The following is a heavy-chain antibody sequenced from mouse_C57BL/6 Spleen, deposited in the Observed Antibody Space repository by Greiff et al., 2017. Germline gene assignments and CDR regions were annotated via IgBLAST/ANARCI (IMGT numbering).Heavy chain of an antibody. CDR1: GYTYTSYW. V-gene: IGHV1-55*01. Sequence: QVQLQQPGAELVKPGASVKMSCKASGYTYTSYWITWVKQRPGQGLEWIGDIYPGSGSTNYNEKFKSKATLTVDTASSPAYMQLSSLTSEDSAVYYCARRAITTVVAKDYFDYWGQGTTLTVSS. J-gene: IGHJ2*01. CDR3: ARRAITTVVAKDYFDY. CDR2: IYPGSGST. D-gene: IGHD1-1*01.